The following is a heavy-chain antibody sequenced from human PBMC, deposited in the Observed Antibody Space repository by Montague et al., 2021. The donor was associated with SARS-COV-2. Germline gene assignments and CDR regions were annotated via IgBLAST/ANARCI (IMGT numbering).Heavy chain of an antibody. Sequence: SETLSLTCTVSGGSISSSSYYWGWIRQPPGKGLEWIVSIYYSGSTYSNPSLKSRVTISVDTTKNQFSLKLSSVTAADTAVYYCATITLGYCTNGVCQPPDYWGQGTLVTVSS. J-gene: IGHJ4*02. CDR3: ATITLGYCTNGVCQPPDY. CDR2: IYYSGST. D-gene: IGHD2-8*01. CDR1: GGSISSSSYY. V-gene: IGHV4-39*01.